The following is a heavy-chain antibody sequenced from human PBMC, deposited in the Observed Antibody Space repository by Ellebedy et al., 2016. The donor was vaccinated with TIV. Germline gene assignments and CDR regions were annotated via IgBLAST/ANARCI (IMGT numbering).Heavy chain of an antibody. CDR1: GGPISTTNW. J-gene: IGHJ5*02. V-gene: IGHV4/OR15-8*01. CDR2: IYHSGSA. CDR3: ARGDPSTPIDP. D-gene: IGHD3-16*01. Sequence: MPSETLSLTCGVSGGPISTTNWWCWVRQAPGKGLEWIGEIYHSGSANYNPSLQSRATLSIDKSKNQFSLKFTSLTAADTAVYFCARGDPSTPIDPWGQGILVTVSS.